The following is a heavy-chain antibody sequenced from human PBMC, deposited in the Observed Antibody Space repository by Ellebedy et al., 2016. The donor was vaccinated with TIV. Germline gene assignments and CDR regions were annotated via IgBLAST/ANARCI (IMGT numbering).Heavy chain of an antibody. CDR1: GFIFSSYY. D-gene: IGHD3-10*01. Sequence: GESLKISCVASGFIFSSYYMTWVRQAPGKGLEWISYISGSGGMMDHADSVKGRLTISRDNAKNSLYLQLSSLRAEDTAVYYCARRSRGPSYYFDYWGQGALVTVSS. V-gene: IGHV3-48*03. CDR3: ARRSRGPSYYFDY. J-gene: IGHJ4*02. CDR2: ISGSGGMM.